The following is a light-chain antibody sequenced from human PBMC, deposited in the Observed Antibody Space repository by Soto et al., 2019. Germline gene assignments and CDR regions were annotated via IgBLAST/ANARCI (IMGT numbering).Light chain of an antibody. CDR3: QQYGSSPIT. CDR1: QSVSSSY. J-gene: IGKJ5*01. Sequence: EIVLTQSPGTLSLSPGERATLSCRASQSVSSSYLAWYQQKSGQAPRLLIYGASSRATGIPDRFSGSGSGTDFTLTISRLEPEDFAAYYCQQYGSSPITFGQGTQLEIK. CDR2: GAS. V-gene: IGKV3-20*01.